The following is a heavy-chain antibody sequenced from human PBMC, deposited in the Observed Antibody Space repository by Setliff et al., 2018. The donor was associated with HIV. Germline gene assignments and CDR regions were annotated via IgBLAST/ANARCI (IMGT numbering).Heavy chain of an antibody. CDR1: GGSVNSDSYY. Sequence: SETLSLTCTVSGGSVNSDSYYWTWIRPPPGKGLVWIGNIFYSGNTNYNPSLNSRVFISINSSRKQFSLRLSSVTAADTAVYYCARAGSAGRCRAVDSWSQGILVTVSS. J-gene: IGHJ4*02. CDR2: IFYSGNT. CDR3: ARAGSAGRCRAVDS. D-gene: IGHD6-13*01. V-gene: IGHV4-61*01.